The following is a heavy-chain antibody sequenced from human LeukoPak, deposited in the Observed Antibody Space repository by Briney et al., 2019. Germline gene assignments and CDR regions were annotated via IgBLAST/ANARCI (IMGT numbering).Heavy chain of an antibody. CDR1: GFTFDDYA. CDR2: INADGSDT. CDR3: ARRGRVEYSSSSYAFDI. V-gene: IGHV3-74*01. J-gene: IGHJ3*02. D-gene: IGHD6-6*01. Sequence: GGSLRLSCAASGFTFDDYAMYWVRQAPGKGLVWVSRINADGSDTNYADSVRGRFTNSRDNAKNVFYLQMNSLTTEDTAVYYCARRGRVEYSSSSYAFDIWGQGTMVTVSS.